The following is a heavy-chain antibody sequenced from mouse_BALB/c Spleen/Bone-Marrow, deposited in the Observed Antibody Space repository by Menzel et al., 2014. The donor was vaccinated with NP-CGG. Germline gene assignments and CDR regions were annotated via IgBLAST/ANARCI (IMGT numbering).Heavy chain of an antibody. V-gene: IGHV5-12*02. J-gene: IGHJ3*01. CDR2: ISNGGGST. Sequence: EVMLVESGGGLVQPGGSLKLSCATSGFTFXDYYMYWVRQTPEKRLEWVAYISNGGGSTYYPDTVKGRFTISRDNAKNTLYLQMSRLKSEDTAMYYCARHNYDETWFAYWGLGTLVTVSA. D-gene: IGHD2-4*01. CDR1: GFTFXDYY. CDR3: ARHNYDETWFAY.